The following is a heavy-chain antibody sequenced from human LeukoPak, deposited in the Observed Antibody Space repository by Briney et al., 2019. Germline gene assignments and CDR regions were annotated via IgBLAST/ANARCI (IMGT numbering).Heavy chain of an antibody. CDR2: IYYTGAT. J-gene: IGHJ4*02. Sequence: SETLSLTCTVSGGSISSYYWSWIRLPPGKGLEWIGYIYYTGATYYNPSLKSRVTISLGTSKNQFSLKLSSVTAADAAVYYCARAGYSYGTGYYFEYWGQGALVTVSS. V-gene: IGHV4-59*01. CDR3: ARAGYSYGTGYYFEY. CDR1: GGSISSYY. D-gene: IGHD5-18*01.